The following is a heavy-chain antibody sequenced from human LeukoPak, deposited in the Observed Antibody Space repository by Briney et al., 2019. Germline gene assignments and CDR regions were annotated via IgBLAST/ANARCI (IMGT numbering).Heavy chain of an antibody. Sequence: SGTLSLTCAVSGGSISSSNWWSWVRQPPGKGLEWIGEIYYRGSTNYNPSLKSRVTISLDKSKNQFSLTLSSVTAADTAVYYCARAAEYGASIGGGDYWGQGTLVTVSS. D-gene: IGHD4/OR15-4a*01. J-gene: IGHJ4*02. CDR3: ARAAEYGASIGGGDY. CDR1: GGSISSSNW. V-gene: IGHV4-4*02. CDR2: IYYRGST.